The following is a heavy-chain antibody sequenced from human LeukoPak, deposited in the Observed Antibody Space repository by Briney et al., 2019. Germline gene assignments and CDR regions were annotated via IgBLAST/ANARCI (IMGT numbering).Heavy chain of an antibody. V-gene: IGHV3-23*01. CDR3: AKRRIDLAAATPFMDV. D-gene: IGHD6-25*01. J-gene: IGHJ6*02. CDR2: ISGSGGST. Sequence: PGGSLRLSCAASGFTFSSYAMSWVRQAPGKGLEWVSAISGSGGSTYYADSVKGRFTISRDNSKNTLYLQMNSLRAEDTAVYYCAKRRIDLAAATPFMDVWGQGTTVTVSS. CDR1: GFTFSSYA.